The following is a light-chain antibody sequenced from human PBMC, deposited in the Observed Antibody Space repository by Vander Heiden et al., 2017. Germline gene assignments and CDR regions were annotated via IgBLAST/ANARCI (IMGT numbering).Light chain of an antibody. V-gene: IGKV1-39*01. Sequence: DIQMTQSPSSLSASVGDRVTITCRASQSISSYLNWYQQKPGKAPKLLIYAASSLQSGVPSRFSGSGSGTDFTLTTSSLQPEDFATYYCQQSYSTPATFGQGTKLDIK. J-gene: IGKJ2*01. CDR2: AAS. CDR1: QSISSY. CDR3: QQSYSTPAT.